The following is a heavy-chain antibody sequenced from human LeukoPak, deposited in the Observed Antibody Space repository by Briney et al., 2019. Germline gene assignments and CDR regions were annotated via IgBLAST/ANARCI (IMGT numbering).Heavy chain of an antibody. D-gene: IGHD4-17*01. Sequence: GGSLRLSCAASGFTFSDYYMSWIRQAPGKGLEWVSDISSRSSYTNYADSVKGRFTISRDNAKSSLYLQMNTLRAEDTAVYYCARGELTVYGDPAYFDNWGQGTRVTVSS. CDR2: ISSRSSYT. V-gene: IGHV3-11*06. CDR3: ARGELTVYGDPAYFDN. CDR1: GFTFSDYY. J-gene: IGHJ4*02.